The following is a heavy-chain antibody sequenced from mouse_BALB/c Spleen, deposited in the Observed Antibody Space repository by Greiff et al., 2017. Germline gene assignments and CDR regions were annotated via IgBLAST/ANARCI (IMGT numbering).Heavy chain of an antibody. CDR1: GFNIKDTY. V-gene: IGHV14-3*02. D-gene: IGHD2-1*01. CDR3: ARVDYGNVDWYFDV. CDR2: IDPANGNT. J-gene: IGHJ1*01. Sequence: VQLKESGAELVKPGASVKLSCTASGFNIKDTYMHWVKQRPEQGLEWIGRIDPANGNTKYDPKFQGKATITADTSSNTAYLQLSSLTSEDTAVYYCARVDYGNVDWYFDVWGAGTTVTVSS.